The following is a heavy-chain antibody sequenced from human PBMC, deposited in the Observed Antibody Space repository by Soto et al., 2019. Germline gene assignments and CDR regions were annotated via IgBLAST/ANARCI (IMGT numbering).Heavy chain of an antibody. CDR3: ATDRKNSLPTVAGYYYYYGMDV. J-gene: IGHJ6*04. CDR1: GDSVSSNSAA. Sequence: SQTLSLTCAISGDSVSSNSAAWNWIRQSPSRGLEWLGRTYYRSKWYNDYAVSVKSRITINPDTSKNQFSLQLNSVTPEDTAVYYCATDRKNSLPTVAGYYYYYGMDVWGEGTTVTVSS. V-gene: IGHV6-1*01. CDR2: TYYRSKWYN. D-gene: IGHD6-19*01.